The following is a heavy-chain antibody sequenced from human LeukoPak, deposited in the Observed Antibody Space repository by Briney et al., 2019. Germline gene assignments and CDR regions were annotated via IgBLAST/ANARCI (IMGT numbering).Heavy chain of an antibody. Sequence: GGSLRLTCTASGFSLSSYGMHWVRQAPGKGLEWVAVMWYGESGTRYADSVKGRFTISRDNSKNTLYLQVNSLRAEDTAVYYCARSRDGYHHGLLWGQGTLVTVSS. D-gene: IGHD5-24*01. V-gene: IGHV3-33*01. CDR1: GFSLSSYG. CDR3: ARSRDGYHHGLL. J-gene: IGHJ4*02. CDR2: MWYGESGT.